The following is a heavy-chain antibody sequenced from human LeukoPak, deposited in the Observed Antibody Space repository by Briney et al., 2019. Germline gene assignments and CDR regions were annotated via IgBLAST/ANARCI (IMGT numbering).Heavy chain of an antibody. CDR2: IRDGGGKT. CDR3: ARHRSAWLIDY. D-gene: IGHD5-12*01. J-gene: IGHJ4*02. V-gene: IGHV3-23*01. CDR1: GFTFNTYA. Sequence: TGGSLRLSCAASGFTFNTYAMSWVRQAPWERLQWVSDIRDGGGKTYYADSVRGRFTISRDNSKNSLYLQMNSLRAEDTAVYYCARHRSAWLIDYWGQGTLVTVSS.